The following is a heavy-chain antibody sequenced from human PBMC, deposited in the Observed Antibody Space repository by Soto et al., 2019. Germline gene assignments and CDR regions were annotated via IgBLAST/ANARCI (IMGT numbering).Heavy chain of an antibody. CDR3: AKSERITVLIAAFHADS. CDR1: GFTFSNYA. CDR2: ISATGRET. J-gene: IGHJ4*02. D-gene: IGHD2-15*01. V-gene: IGHV3-23*01. Sequence: EVRLLESGGGLVQPGGSLRLSCAASGFTFSNYAMTWVRQAPGKGLEWVSAISATGRETYYADSFKGRFTISRDNSKSTLSLQMNSLRVEDAAIYYCAKSERITVLIAAFHADSWGQGTLVTVSS.